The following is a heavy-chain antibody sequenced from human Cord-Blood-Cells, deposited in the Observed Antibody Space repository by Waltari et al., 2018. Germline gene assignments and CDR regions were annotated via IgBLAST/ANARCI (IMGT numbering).Heavy chain of an antibody. CDR2: IYTSGST. CDR3: ARDSGYDYFDY. J-gene: IGHJ4*02. CDR1: GGALRSSS. D-gene: IGHD5-12*01. Sequence: VQLQESGTGLVKPSETLSLPCPVPGGALRSSSWGWIRQPAGQGLEWIGRIYTSGSTNYNPSLKSRVTMSVDTSKNQFSLKLSSVTAADTAVYYCARDSGYDYFDYWGQGTLVTVSS. V-gene: IGHV4-4*07.